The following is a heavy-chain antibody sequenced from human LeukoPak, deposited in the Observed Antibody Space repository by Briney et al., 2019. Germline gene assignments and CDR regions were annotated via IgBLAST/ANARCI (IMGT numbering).Heavy chain of an antibody. D-gene: IGHD1-1*01. J-gene: IGHJ4*02. CDR1: GFSFRSYS. Sequence: GGSLRLSCAASGFSFRSYSMDWVRQAPGKGLEWVSSITGSSSYISYADSVKGRFTISRDNAENSLFLQRNSRRPEDTAVYFCARDRLEGGETFDSWGQGTLVTVSS. V-gene: IGHV3-21*01. CDR2: ITGSSSYI. CDR3: ARDRLEGGETFDS.